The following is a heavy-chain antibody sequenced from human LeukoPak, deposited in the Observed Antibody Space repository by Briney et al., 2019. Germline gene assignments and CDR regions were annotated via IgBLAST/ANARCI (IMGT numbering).Heavy chain of an antibody. D-gene: IGHD3-3*01. J-gene: IGHJ4*02. Sequence: SVKVSCKASGGTFSSYAISWVRQAPGQGLEWMGGIIPIFGTANYAQKFQGRVTMTEDTSTDTAYMELSSLRSEDTAVYYCATIHSRVTIFGVVIVYFDYWGQGTLVTVSS. CDR3: ATIHSRVTIFGVVIVYFDY. CDR2: IIPIFGTA. V-gene: IGHV1-69*06. CDR1: GGTFSSYA.